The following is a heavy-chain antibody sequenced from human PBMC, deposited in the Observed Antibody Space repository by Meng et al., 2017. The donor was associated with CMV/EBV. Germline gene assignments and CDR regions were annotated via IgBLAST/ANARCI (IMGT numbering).Heavy chain of an antibody. Sequence: GESLKISCAASGFTFSSYAMSWVRQAPGKGLKWVSAISGSGGSTYYADSVKGRFTISRDNSKNTLYLQMNSLRAEDTAVYYCAKDPTYYYDSRYFDYWGQGTLVTVSS. J-gene: IGHJ4*02. CDR3: AKDPTYYYDSRYFDY. V-gene: IGHV3-23*01. CDR1: GFTFSSYA. CDR2: ISGSGGST. D-gene: IGHD3-22*01.